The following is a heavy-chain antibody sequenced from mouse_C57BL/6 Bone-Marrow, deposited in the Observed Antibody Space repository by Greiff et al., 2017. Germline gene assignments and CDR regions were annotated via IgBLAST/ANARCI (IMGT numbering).Heavy chain of an antibody. Sequence: VHVKQSGAELVKPGASVKLSCTASGFNIKDYYMHWVKQRTEQGLEWIGRIDPEDGETKYAPKFQGKATITADTSSNTAYLQLSSLTSEDTAVYYGASLYYGSSCGWYFDVWGTGTAVTVSS. V-gene: IGHV14-2*01. CDR2: IDPEDGET. D-gene: IGHD1-1*01. J-gene: IGHJ1*03. CDR1: GFNIKDYY. CDR3: ASLYYGSSCGWYFDV.